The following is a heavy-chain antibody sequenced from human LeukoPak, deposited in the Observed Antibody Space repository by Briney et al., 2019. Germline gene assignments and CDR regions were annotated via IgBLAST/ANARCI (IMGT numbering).Heavy chain of an antibody. V-gene: IGHV4-39*01. CDR2: IYYSGST. J-gene: IGHJ4*02. Sequence: SETLSLTCTVSGGSISSSSHYWGWIRQPPGKGLEWIGSIYYSGSTYYNPSLKSRVTISVDTSKNQFSLKLSSVTAADTAVYYCARRDGYIIGFFDHWGQGTLVTVSS. CDR1: GGSISSSSHY. CDR3: ARRDGYIIGFFDH. D-gene: IGHD5-24*01.